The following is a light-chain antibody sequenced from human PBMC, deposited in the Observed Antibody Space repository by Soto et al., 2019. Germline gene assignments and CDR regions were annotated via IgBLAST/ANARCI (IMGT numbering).Light chain of an antibody. V-gene: IGLV2-8*01. CDR2: EVS. J-gene: IGLJ1*01. Sequence: QSALTQPPSASGSPGQSVTISCTGTSSDVGGYNYVSWYQQHPGKAPKVMIYEVSKRPSGVPDRFSGSKSGSTASLTVSGLQAEDEADYYCSSYAVTSIFVFGTGTKLTVL. CDR1: SSDVGGYNY. CDR3: SSYAVTSIFV.